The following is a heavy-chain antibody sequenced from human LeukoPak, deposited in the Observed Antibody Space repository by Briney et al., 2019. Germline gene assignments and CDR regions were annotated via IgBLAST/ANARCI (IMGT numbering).Heavy chain of an antibody. CDR2: IRSKAYGGTT. CDR1: GFTFGDYA. V-gene: IGHV3-49*04. J-gene: IGHJ5*02. D-gene: IGHD3-10*01. CDR3: TTERWLWLGESRWFDP. Sequence: GGALRLSCTASGFTFGDYAMSWVRQAPGKGREWVGVIRSKAYGGTTEYAASVKGRFTISRDDSKSIAYLQMNSLKTEDTAVYYCTTERWLWLGESRWFDPWGPGTLVTVSS.